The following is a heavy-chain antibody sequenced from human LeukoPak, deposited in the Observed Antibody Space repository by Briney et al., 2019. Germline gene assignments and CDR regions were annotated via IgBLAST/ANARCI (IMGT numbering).Heavy chain of an antibody. CDR1: GGSISSGTYY. J-gene: IGHJ3*02. D-gene: IGHD3-22*01. CDR3: ARWFTRDDAFDI. V-gene: IGHV4-61*02. Sequence: SETLSLTCTVSGGSISSGTYYWSWIRQPAGKGLEWIGRIHTSGGINYNPSLESRVTMSVDTSKNQFSLKLSSVTAADTAVYYCARWFTRDDAFDIWGQGTMVTVSS. CDR2: IHTSGGI.